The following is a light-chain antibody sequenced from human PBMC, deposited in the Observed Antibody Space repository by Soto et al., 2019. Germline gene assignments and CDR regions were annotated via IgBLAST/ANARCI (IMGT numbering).Light chain of an antibody. J-gene: IGLJ3*02. Sequence: QAVVTQEPSLTVSPGGTVTLTCGSSTGAVTSGHWPYWFQQKPGQVPTPLIYDTSNKYSWSPARFSGSLLGGTPALVLSGAQPEDEAAYYCSLSYSGVRVFGGGTKLTVL. CDR3: SLSYSGVRV. CDR1: TGAVTSGHW. CDR2: DTS. V-gene: IGLV7-46*01.